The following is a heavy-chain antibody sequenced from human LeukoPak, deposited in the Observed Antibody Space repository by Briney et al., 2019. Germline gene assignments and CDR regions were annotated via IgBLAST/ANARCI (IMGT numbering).Heavy chain of an antibody. V-gene: IGHV4-59*01. D-gene: IGHD2/OR15-2a*01. J-gene: IGHJ4*02. CDR2: IYYSGST. CDR3: ARDLKVGNTGYYFDY. CDR1: GDSISDYY. Sequence: SETLSLTCTVAGDSISDYYWSWIRQPPGKGLEWIGYIYYSGSTNYNPSLKSRVTISVNTSKNQFSLKLNSVTAADTAVYYSARDLKVGNTGYYFDYWGQGTLVTVSS.